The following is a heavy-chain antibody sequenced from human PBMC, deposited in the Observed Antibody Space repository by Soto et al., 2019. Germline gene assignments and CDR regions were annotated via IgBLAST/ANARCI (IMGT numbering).Heavy chain of an antibody. CDR1: GGTFSSYA. J-gene: IGHJ6*02. Sequence: QVQLVQSGAEVKKPGSSVKVSCKSSGGTFSSYAISWVRQAPGQGLEWMGGLIPIFGTANYAQKFQGRVTITADESTTTDYMELSSLRSEDTAVYYCARDLKRYYDSSGYGYYYYGMDVWGQGTTVTVSS. CDR3: ARDLKRYYDSSGYGYYYYGMDV. CDR2: LIPIFGTA. D-gene: IGHD3-22*01. V-gene: IGHV1-69*01.